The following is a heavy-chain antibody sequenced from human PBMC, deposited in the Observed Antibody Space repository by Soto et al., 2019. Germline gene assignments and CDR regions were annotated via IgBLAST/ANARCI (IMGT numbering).Heavy chain of an antibody. CDR2: ISTSGST. CDR1: GGSISSYY. V-gene: IGHV4-4*07. CDR3: TCSSLSYYYYGMDV. D-gene: IGHD6-6*01. Sequence: LSLTCTVSGGSISSYYWSWIRQPAGKGLEWIGRISTSGSTNYNPSLKSRVTMSVDTSKNQVSLKLSSVTAADTAVYYCTCSSLSYYYYGMDVWGQGTTVTVSS. J-gene: IGHJ6*02.